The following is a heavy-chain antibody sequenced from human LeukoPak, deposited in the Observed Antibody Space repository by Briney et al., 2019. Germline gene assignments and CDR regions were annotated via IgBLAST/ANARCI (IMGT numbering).Heavy chain of an antibody. Sequence: SETLSLTCTASGGSIRSYYWGWIRQPPGKGLEWIGSIYYSGGTNYNPSLKSRVTISVDTSKNQLSLKLSSVTAADTAAYYCAREGGYSRDYRYFDYWAQGPLVTVPS. V-gene: IGHV4-59*01. D-gene: IGHD4-11*01. J-gene: IGHJ4*02. CDR3: AREGGYSRDYRYFDY. CDR1: GGSIRSYY. CDR2: IYYSGGT.